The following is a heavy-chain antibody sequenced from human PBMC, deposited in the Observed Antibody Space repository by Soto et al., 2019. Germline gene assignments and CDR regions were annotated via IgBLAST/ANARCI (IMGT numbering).Heavy chain of an antibody. CDR2: ISSSGSTI. V-gene: IGHV3-48*03. Sequence: PGGSLRLSCAASGFTFSSYEMNWVRQAPGKGLEWVSYISSSGSTIYYADSVKGRFTIPRDNAKNSLYLQMNSLRAEDTAVYYCARDRPLWFGELPPYYYYGMDVWGQGTTVTVSS. D-gene: IGHD3-10*01. CDR1: GFTFSSYE. J-gene: IGHJ6*02. CDR3: ARDRPLWFGELPPYYYYGMDV.